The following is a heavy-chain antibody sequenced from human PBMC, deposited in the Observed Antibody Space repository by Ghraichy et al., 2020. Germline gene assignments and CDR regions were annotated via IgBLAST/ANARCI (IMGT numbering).Heavy chain of an antibody. V-gene: IGHV3-30*18. D-gene: IGHD2-2*02. CDR2: ISYDGSNK. CDR3: AKDVLYLDGIDY. J-gene: IGHJ4*02. Sequence: GGSLRLSCAATGFTFSSCGMHWVRQAPGKGLEWVAVISYDGSNKYYADSVKGRFTISRDNSKNTLYLQMNSLRAEDTAVYYCAKDVLYLDGIDYWGQGTLVTVSS. CDR1: GFTFSSCG.